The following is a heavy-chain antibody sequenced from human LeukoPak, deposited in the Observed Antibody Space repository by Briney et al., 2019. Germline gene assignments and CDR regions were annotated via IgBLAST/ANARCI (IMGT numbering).Heavy chain of an antibody. CDR3: AKDNRGYYYMDV. D-gene: IGHD2/OR15-2a*01. V-gene: IGHV3-30*02. CDR2: IRNDGSNK. CDR1: GFTFGSYG. J-gene: IGHJ6*03. Sequence: PGGSLRLSCAASGFTFGSYGMHWVRQAPGKGLEWVTFIRNDGSNKYYADSVKGRFTISRDNSKNTLYLQMNTLRAEDTAVYYCAKDNRGYYYMDVWGKGTTVTISS.